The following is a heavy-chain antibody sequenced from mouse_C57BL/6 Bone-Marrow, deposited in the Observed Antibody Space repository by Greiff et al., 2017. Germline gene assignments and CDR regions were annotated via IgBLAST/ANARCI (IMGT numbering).Heavy chain of an antibody. Sequence: VQLQQPGAELVKPGASVQMSCKASGYTFTSYWITWVKQRPGQGLAWIGDIYPGSGSTNYNEKFKSKDTLTVDTSSSTAYMQLSSLTSEDSAVYYCANYYGSSYYFDYWGQGTTLTVSS. D-gene: IGHD1-1*01. CDR1: GYTFTSYW. J-gene: IGHJ2*01. CDR2: IYPGSGST. CDR3: ANYYGSSYYFDY. V-gene: IGHV1-55*01.